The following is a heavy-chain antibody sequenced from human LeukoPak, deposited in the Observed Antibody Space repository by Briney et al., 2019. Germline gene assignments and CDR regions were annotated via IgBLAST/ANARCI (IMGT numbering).Heavy chain of an antibody. V-gene: IGHV3-48*01. J-gene: IGHJ4*02. D-gene: IGHD6-13*01. Sequence: GGSLRLSCAASGFTFSSYSMNWVRQAPGKGLEWVSYISSSSSTIYYADSVKGRFTISRDNAKKSLYLQMNSLRAEDTAVYYCARAGIAALRYFDYWGQGTLVTVSS. CDR1: GFTFSSYS. CDR3: ARAGIAALRYFDY. CDR2: ISSSSSTI.